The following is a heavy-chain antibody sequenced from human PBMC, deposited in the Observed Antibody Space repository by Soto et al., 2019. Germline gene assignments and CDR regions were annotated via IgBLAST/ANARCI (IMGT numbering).Heavy chain of an antibody. CDR1: GGSISSYY. CDR2: IYYSGST. D-gene: IGHD2-15*01. J-gene: IGHJ5*02. CDR3: AREVVVAATLWFGP. V-gene: IGHV4-59*01. Sequence: SETLSLTCTVSGGSISSYYWSWIRQPPGKGLEWIGYIYYSGSTNYNPSLKSRVTISVDTSKNQFSLKLSSVTAADTAVYYCAREVVVAATLWFGPWGQGTLVTVSS.